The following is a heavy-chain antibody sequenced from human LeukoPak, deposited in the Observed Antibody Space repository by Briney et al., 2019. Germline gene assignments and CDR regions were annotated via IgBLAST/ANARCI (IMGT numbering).Heavy chain of an antibody. Sequence: PGRSLRLSCAASGFTFDDYAMHWVRHAPGKGLEWVSGISWNGGSIGYADSVKGRFTISRDNAKNSLYLQMNSLRAEDTALYYCAKEDSGSYGNYYYYYYMDVWGKGATVTISS. J-gene: IGHJ6*03. D-gene: IGHD1-26*01. V-gene: IGHV3-9*01. CDR1: GFTFDDYA. CDR2: ISWNGGSI. CDR3: AKEDSGSYGNYYYYYYMDV.